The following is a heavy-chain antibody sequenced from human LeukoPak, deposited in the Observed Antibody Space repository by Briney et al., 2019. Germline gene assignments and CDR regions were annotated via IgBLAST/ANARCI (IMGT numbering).Heavy chain of an antibody. V-gene: IGHV4-39*01. CDR1: GGSISSSSYY. CDR2: IYYSGST. CDR3: ARGAYDGSTAMVH. Sequence: PSETLSLTCTVSGGSISSSSYYWGWIRQPPGKGLEWIGSIYYSGSTYYNPSLKSRVTISVDTSKNQFSLKLSSVTAADTAVYYCARGAYDGSTAMVHWGQGTLVTVSS. D-gene: IGHD5-18*01. J-gene: IGHJ4*02.